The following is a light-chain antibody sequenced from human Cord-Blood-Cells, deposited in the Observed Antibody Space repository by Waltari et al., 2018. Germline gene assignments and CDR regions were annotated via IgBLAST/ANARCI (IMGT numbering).Light chain of an antibody. Sequence: DIQITQSPFSLSAPVGDRVTITCRASRSISSYLNWYQQKPGNAPKLLIYAASSLQSGVPSRFSGSGSGTDFTLTISSLQPEDFATYYCQPSYSTPYSFGQGTKLEIK. V-gene: IGKV1-39*01. CDR3: QPSYSTPYS. CDR2: AAS. J-gene: IGKJ2*03. CDR1: RSISSY.